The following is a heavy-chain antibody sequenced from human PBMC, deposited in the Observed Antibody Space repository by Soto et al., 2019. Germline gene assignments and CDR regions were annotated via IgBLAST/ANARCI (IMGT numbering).Heavy chain of an antibody. CDR2: ISYDGSNK. V-gene: IGHV3-30-3*01. CDR3: ARGGQDYYYYYGMDV. CDR1: GFTFSSYA. J-gene: IGHJ6*02. Sequence: GGSLRLSCAASGFTFSSYAMHWVRQAPGKGLEWVAVISYDGSNKYYADSVKGRFTISRDNSKNTLYLQMNGLRAEDTAVYYCARGGQDYYYYYGMDVWGQGTTVTVSS.